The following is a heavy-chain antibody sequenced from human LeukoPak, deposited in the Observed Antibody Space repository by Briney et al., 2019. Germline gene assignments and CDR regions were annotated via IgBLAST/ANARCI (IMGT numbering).Heavy chain of an antibody. CDR3: AKADRADVPSKVDY. CDR1: GFTFSSYA. CDR2: ISGSGGST. Sequence: GGSLRLSCAASGFTFSSYAMNWVRQAPGKGLEWVSTISGSGGSTYYADSVKGRFTISRDNSKNTLYLQMNGQRAEDTAIYYCAKADRADVPSKVDYWGQGTLVTVSS. J-gene: IGHJ4*02. V-gene: IGHV3-23*01. D-gene: IGHD3-10*01.